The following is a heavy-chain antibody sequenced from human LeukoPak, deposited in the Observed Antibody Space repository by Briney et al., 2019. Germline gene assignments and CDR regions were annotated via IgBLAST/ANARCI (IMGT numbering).Heavy chain of an antibody. V-gene: IGHV3-64*01. CDR2: ISSNGGST. CDR3: ARTNRKAAGAFDI. D-gene: IGHD6-25*01. CDR1: GFTFSSYA. J-gene: IGHJ3*02. Sequence: GGSLRLSCAASGFTFSSYAMHWVRQAPGKGLEYVSAISSNGGSTYYANSVKGRFTISSDTSKNTLYLQMNSLRGEDTAVYYCARTNRKAAGAFDIWGQGTMVTVSS.